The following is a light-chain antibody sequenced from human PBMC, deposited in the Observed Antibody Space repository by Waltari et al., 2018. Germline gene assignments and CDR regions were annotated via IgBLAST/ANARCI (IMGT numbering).Light chain of an antibody. V-gene: IGLV2-14*03. CDR1: SSDVGSYNY. J-gene: IGLJ2*01. CDR2: DVS. Sequence: QSALTQPASVSGSPGQSITISCTGTSSDVGSYNYVSWYQQHPGKAPKLLIYDVSYRPSGVSTRCSGSKSGNTASLTISGLQAEDEADYYCSSYITTNTLELFGGGTSLTVL. CDR3: SSYITTNTLEL.